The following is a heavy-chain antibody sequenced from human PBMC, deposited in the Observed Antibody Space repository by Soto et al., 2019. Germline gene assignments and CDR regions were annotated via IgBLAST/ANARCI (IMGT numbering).Heavy chain of an antibody. J-gene: IGHJ6*02. Sequence: PSETLSLTCAVYGASLSDNYCNWLRQPPGKGLEWIGEINHSGNTNYNPSLRSRVTISIDTSKNQLSLNLSSVTAADTAVYYCAREVGYGMDVWGQGTTVTVSS. CDR3: AREVGYGMDV. D-gene: IGHD1-26*01. V-gene: IGHV4-34*01. CDR1: GASLSDNY. CDR2: INHSGNT.